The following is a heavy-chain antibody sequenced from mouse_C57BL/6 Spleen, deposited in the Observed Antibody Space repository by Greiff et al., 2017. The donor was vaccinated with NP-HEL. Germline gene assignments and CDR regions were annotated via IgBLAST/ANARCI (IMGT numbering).Heavy chain of an antibody. CDR2: IRSKSSNYAT. CDR1: GFTFNTYA. J-gene: IGHJ1*03. V-gene: IGHV10-3*01. D-gene: IGHD3-1*01. CDR3: VRDFNGGSYWYFDV. Sequence: EVQLVESGGGLVQPKGSLKLSCAASGFTFNTYAMHWVRQAPGKGLEWVARIRSKSSNYATYYADSVKDRFTISRDDSQSMLYLQMNNLKTEDTTMYYCVRDFNGGSYWYFDVWGTGTTVTVSS.